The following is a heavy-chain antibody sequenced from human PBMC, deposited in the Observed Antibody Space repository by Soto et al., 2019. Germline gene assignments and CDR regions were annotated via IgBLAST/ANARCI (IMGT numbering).Heavy chain of an antibody. V-gene: IGHV1-2*02. CDR2: INPNSGGT. J-gene: IGHJ5*02. Sequence: ASVKVSCKASGYTFTGYYMHWVRQAPGQGLEWMGWINPNSGGTNYAQKFQGRVTMTRDTSISTAYMELSRLRSDDTAVYYCAAEMSIAARQFDHWGQGTLVNVS. D-gene: IGHD6-6*01. CDR1: GYTFTGYY. CDR3: AAEMSIAARQFDH.